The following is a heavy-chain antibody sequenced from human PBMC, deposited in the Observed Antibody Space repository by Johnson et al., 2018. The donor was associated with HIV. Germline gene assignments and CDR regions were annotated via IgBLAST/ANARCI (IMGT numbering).Heavy chain of an antibody. J-gene: IGHJ3*02. D-gene: IGHD3-22*01. CDR3: ARDSSGYLLVDAFDI. Sequence: VQLVESGGGLVQPGGSLRLSCAASGFTVSSNYMSWVRQAPGNGLEWVSRINSDGSSTSYADSVKGRFNISRDNAKNTLYLQMNSLRAEDTAVYYCARDSSGYLLVDAFDIWGQGTMVTVSS. CDR1: GFTVSSNY. V-gene: IGHV3-74*02. CDR2: INSDGSST.